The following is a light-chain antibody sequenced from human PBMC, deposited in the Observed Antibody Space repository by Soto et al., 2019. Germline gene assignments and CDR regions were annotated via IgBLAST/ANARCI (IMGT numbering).Light chain of an antibody. J-gene: IGLJ1*01. CDR1: SSNIGSNY. V-gene: IGLV1-47*01. Sequence: QSALTQPPSASGTPGQRVTISCSGSSSNIGSNYVYWYQQLPGTAPKLLIYRNNQRPSGVPDRFSGSKSGTSASLAISGLRSEDEADYYCAAWDDSLSGLYVLGTGTKVTVL. CDR2: RNN. CDR3: AAWDDSLSGLYV.